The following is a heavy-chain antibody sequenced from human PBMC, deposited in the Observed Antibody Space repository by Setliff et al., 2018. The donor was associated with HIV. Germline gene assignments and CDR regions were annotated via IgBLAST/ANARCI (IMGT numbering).Heavy chain of an antibody. D-gene: IGHD3-10*01. CDR3: ARGGGITWRSYSFDY. CDR2: INHSDTT. CDR1: GESFSGYY. V-gene: IGHV4-34*01. J-gene: IGHJ4*02. Sequence: SETLSLTCAVYGESFSGYYWSWIRQPPGKGLEWIGEINHSDTTTYNPSLESRVTISADTSKNQFSLKLTSVTAADTAVYYCARGGGITWRSYSFDYWGQGTLVTVSS.